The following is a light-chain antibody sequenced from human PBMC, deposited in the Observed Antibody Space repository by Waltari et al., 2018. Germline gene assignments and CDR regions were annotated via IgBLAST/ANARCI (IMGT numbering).Light chain of an antibody. J-gene: IGKJ1*01. Sequence: EIVLTQSPGTLSLSPGERANLSCRASQSVSSAYLAWYQQRPGQAPRLLIYGGSSRATGIPDRFSGSGSGTDFTLTISRLESEDFAVYYCQQYATSRTFGQGTKVEIK. CDR2: GGS. CDR1: QSVSSAY. CDR3: QQYATSRT. V-gene: IGKV3-20*01.